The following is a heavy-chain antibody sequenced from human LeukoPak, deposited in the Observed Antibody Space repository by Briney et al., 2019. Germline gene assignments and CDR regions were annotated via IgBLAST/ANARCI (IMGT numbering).Heavy chain of an antibody. J-gene: IGHJ6*03. CDR3: ARPVEGRYSSGWYNYYYYMDV. D-gene: IGHD6-19*01. Sequence: PSETLSLTCTVSGGSISSSSYYWGWIRQPPGKGLEWIGSIYYSGSTYYNPSLKSRVTISVDTSKNPFSLKLSSVTAADTAVYYCARPVEGRYSSGWYNYYYYMDVWGKGTTVTVSS. V-gene: IGHV4-39*01. CDR1: GGSISSSSYY. CDR2: IYYSGST.